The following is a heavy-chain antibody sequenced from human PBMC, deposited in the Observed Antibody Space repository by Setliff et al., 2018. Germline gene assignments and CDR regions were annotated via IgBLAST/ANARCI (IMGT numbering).Heavy chain of an antibody. Sequence: PSETLSLTCTVSGGSMIGGHYYWSWIRQLPGKGLEWIAYIYYSGKTYYNPSLKSRVTISVDTSKNQFSLKINSVTAADTAVYYCARGHCSSGECPNYFDPWGQGTQVTVSS. CDR3: ARGHCSSGECPNYFDP. D-gene: IGHD2-15*01. J-gene: IGHJ5*02. V-gene: IGHV4-31*03. CDR1: GGSMIGGHYY. CDR2: IYYSGKT.